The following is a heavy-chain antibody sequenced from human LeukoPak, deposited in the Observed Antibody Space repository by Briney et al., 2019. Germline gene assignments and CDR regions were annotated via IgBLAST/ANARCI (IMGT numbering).Heavy chain of an antibody. D-gene: IGHD2-2*02. CDR1: GGTFSSYA. V-gene: IGHV1-69*13. CDR3: ARLNCSSTSCYRRYYFDY. CDR2: IIPIFGTA. J-gene: IGHJ4*02. Sequence: SVKVSCKASGGTFSSYAISWVRQAPGQGLEWMRGIIPIFGTANYAQKFQGRVTITADESTSTAYMELSSLRSEDTAVYYCARLNCSSTSCYRRYYFDYWGQGTLVTVSS.